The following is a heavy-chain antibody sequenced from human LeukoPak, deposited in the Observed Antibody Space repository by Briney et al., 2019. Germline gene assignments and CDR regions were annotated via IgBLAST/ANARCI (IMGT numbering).Heavy chain of an antibody. CDR2: ISGSGDTT. D-gene: IGHD3-10*01. CDR3: AKGYYGSGSYNPPPYFDY. V-gene: IGHV3-23*01. CDR1: GLPFSGNA. J-gene: IGHJ4*02. Sequence: GGSLRLSFAASGLPFSGNAMSWVRQAPGKGLEWVSLISGSGDTTYYADSVKGRLTISRDNAKSTMYLQMNSLRAEDTAVYYCAKGYYGSGSYNPPPYFDYWGQGTLVTVSS.